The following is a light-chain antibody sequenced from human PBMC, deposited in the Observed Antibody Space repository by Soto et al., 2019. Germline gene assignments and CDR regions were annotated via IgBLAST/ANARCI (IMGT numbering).Light chain of an antibody. CDR3: QQYVTAPRT. CDR2: GAS. J-gene: IGKJ1*01. CDR1: QGLTSNF. Sequence: EIVLTQSPGTLSLSPGERATLSCRASQGLTSNFLAWYQQKPGQAPSLLIYGASNRATGVPDRFSGGGSGTDFTLTISRLEPEDFAVCFCQQYVTAPRTFGQGTKVDIK. V-gene: IGKV3-20*01.